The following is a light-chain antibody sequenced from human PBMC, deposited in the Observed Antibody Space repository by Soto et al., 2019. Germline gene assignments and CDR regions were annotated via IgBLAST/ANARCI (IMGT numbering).Light chain of an antibody. V-gene: IGKV1-39*01. Sequence: DIQMTQSPSSLSASIGDTITISCRASQNIERYLNWYQHKQGKAPQLLMFAAANLESGVPSRFRGRGSGTDFTLTISSLQPEDFATDYCQQTYSTIHSFGQGTKVDIK. J-gene: IGKJ2*01. CDR2: AAA. CDR1: QNIERY. CDR3: QQTYSTIHS.